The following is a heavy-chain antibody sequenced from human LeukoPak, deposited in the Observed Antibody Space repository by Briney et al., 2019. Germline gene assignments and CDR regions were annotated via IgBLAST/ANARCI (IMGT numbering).Heavy chain of an antibody. D-gene: IGHD3-22*01. Sequence: SETLSLTCTVSGGSISSSSYNWGWIRQPPGKGLEWIGSIYYSGSTYYNPSLKSRVTISVDTSKNQFSLKLSSVTAADTAVYYCARVDSSGYYINWGQGTLVTVSS. CDR1: GGSISSSSYN. J-gene: IGHJ4*02. V-gene: IGHV4-39*07. CDR3: ARVDSSGYYIN. CDR2: IYYSGST.